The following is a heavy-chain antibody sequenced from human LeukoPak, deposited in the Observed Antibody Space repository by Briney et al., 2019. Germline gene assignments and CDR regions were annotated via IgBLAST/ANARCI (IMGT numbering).Heavy chain of an antibody. V-gene: IGHV1-2*02. J-gene: IGHJ4*02. CDR3: ARGQVLLWFGELFTDY. D-gene: IGHD3-10*01. CDR2: INPNSGGT. Sequence: ASVTVSCKASGYTFTVYYMHWVRQAPGQGLEWMGWINPNSGGTNYAQKFQGRVTMTRDTSISTAYMELSRLRSHDTAVYYCARGQVLLWFGELFTDYWGQGTLVTVSS. CDR1: GYTFTVYY.